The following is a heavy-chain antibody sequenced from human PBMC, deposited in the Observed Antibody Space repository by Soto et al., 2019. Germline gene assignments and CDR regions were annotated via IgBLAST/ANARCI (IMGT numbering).Heavy chain of an antibody. CDR1: GGTFSSYR. CDR3: VRDSGAKLSSS. J-gene: IGHJ4*02. CDR2: IVPIYRTA. Sequence: SVKVSCKASGGTFSSYRINWVRQAPGQGLEWVGGIVPIYRTADYAQKFQGRVTITADESARTSYMELRSLKSQDTAVYYCVRDSGAKLSSSWGKGTLVTVSS. V-gene: IGHV1-69*13. D-gene: IGHD6-13*01.